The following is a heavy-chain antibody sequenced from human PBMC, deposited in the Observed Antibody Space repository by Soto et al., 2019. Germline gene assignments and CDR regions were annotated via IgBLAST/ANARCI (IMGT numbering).Heavy chain of an antibody. V-gene: IGHV3-30-3*01. D-gene: IGHD5-12*01. CDR2: ISYDGSNK. CDR1: GFTFSSYA. CDR3: ARGGYSPRKSGLFDP. Sequence: QVQLVESGGGVVQPGRSLRLSCAASGFTFSSYAMHWVRQAPGKGLEWVAVISYDGSNKYYADSVKGRFTISRDNSKNTLYLQINSLRAEDTAVYYCARGGYSPRKSGLFDPWGQGTLVTVSS. J-gene: IGHJ5*02.